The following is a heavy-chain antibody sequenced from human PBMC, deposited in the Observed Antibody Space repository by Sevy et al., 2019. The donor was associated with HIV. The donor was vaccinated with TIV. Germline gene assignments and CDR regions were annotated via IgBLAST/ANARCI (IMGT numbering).Heavy chain of an antibody. J-gene: IGHJ5*02. V-gene: IGHV3-30*18. CDR1: GFTFSSYG. CDR2: ISYDGSNK. Sequence: GESLKISCAASGFTFSSYGMHWVRQAPGKGLEWVAVISYDGSNKYYADSVKGRVTISRDNSKNTLYLQMNSLRAEDTAVYYCAKDGAPGSHCISTSCYDWFDPWGQGTLVTVSS. D-gene: IGHD2-2*01. CDR3: AKDGAPGSHCISTSCYDWFDP.